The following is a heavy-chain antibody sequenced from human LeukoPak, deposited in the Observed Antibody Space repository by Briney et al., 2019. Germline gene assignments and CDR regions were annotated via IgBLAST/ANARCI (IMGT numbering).Heavy chain of an antibody. Sequence: GGSLRLSCAASGFTVSSYSMNWVRQAPGKGLELVSSIRSSSSYIYYADSVKSRFTISRDNSKNTLYLQMNSLRAEDTAVYYCARSPGYSYGYYFDYWGQGTLVTVSS. D-gene: IGHD5-18*01. CDR2: IRSSSSYI. CDR1: GFTVSSYS. V-gene: IGHV3-21*01. J-gene: IGHJ4*02. CDR3: ARSPGYSYGYYFDY.